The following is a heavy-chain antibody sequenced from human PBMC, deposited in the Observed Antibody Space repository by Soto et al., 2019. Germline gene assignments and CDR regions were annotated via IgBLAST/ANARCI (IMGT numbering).Heavy chain of an antibody. Sequence: GGSLRLSCAASGFTFSSYAMSWVRQAPGKGLEWVAMILHDGNNKYYADSVKGRFTISRDNSKNTLYLQMNSLRTEDTAIYYCARDDEDGSYCDLGYWGQGTTVTVSS. V-gene: IGHV3-30-3*01. D-gene: IGHD3-10*01. J-gene: IGHJ6*02. CDR2: ILHDGNNK. CDR1: GFTFSSYA. CDR3: ARDDEDGSYCDLGY.